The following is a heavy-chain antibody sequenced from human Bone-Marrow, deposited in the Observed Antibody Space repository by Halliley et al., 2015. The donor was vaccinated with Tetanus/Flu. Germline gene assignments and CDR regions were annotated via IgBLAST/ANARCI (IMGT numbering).Heavy chain of an antibody. Sequence: TLSLTCSVSGDSISRYYWSWIRQSPGKGLEWIGYSYNGGSTNYNPSLKSRVTISVDRSKNQVSLKLTSVTAADTAVYYCARDWTVVGGSNNWFDPWGQGMLVAVSS. V-gene: IGHV4-59*01. J-gene: IGHJ5*02. D-gene: IGHD2-15*01. CDR3: ARDWTVVGGSNNWFDP. CDR2: SYNGGST. CDR1: GDSISRYY.